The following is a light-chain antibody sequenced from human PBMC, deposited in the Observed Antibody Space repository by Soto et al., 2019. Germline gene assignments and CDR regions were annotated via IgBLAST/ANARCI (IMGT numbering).Light chain of an antibody. CDR3: QSHDSSLSAWV. Sequence: QSVLTQPPSVSGAPGQRVTISCTGSSSNIGAGYDVHWYQQLPGTAPQLLISGNINRPSGVPDRFSGSKSGILASLAITGLQAEDEADYYCQSHDSSLSAWVFGGGTQLTVL. CDR1: SSNIGAGYD. J-gene: IGLJ3*02. CDR2: GNI. V-gene: IGLV1-40*01.